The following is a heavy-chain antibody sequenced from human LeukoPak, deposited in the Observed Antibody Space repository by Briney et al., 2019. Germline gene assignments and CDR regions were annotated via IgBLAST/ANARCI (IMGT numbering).Heavy chain of an antibody. J-gene: IGHJ4*02. D-gene: IGHD2-2*01. V-gene: IGHV3-23*01. Sequence: PGGSLRLSCAASGFTFSSYAMSWVRQAPGKGLEWVSAISGSGGSTYYADSVKGRFTISRDNSKNTLYLQMISLRAEDTAVYYCARGAVPAARRRAPAAFDYWGQGTLVTVSS. CDR3: ARGAVPAARRRAPAAFDY. CDR1: GFTFSSYA. CDR2: ISGSGGST.